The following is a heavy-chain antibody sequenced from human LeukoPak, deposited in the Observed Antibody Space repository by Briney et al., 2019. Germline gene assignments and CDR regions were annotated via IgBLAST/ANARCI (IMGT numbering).Heavy chain of an antibody. CDR2: IYYSGST. D-gene: IGHD5-18*01. Sequence: SETLSLTCTVSGGSISSYYWSWIRQPPGKGLEWIGYIYYSGSTNYNPSLKSRVTISVDTSKNQFSPKLSSVTAADTAVYYCARVDTAMVRSAFDIWGQGTMVTVSS. J-gene: IGHJ3*02. V-gene: IGHV4-59*01. CDR1: GGSISSYY. CDR3: ARVDTAMVRSAFDI.